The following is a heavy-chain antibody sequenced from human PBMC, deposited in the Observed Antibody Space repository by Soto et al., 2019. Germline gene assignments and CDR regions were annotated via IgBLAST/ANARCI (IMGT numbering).Heavy chain of an antibody. J-gene: IGHJ4*02. CDR3: TVVRAAIGFFVY. V-gene: IGHV3-30*03. CDR1: GFTFSSYG. CDR2: ISYDGSNK. Sequence: GGSLRLTCAASGFTFSSYGMHWVRQAPGKGLEWVAVISYDGSNKYYADSVKGRFTISRDNSKNTLYLQMNSLRAEDTAVYYCTVVRAAIGFFVYWGQGTLVTVSS. D-gene: IGHD2-2*01.